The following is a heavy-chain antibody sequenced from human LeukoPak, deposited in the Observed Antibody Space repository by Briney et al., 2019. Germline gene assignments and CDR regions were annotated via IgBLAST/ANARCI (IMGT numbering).Heavy chain of an antibody. CDR2: IIPIFGTA. D-gene: IGHD3-22*01. Sequence: SVKVSCKASGGTFSSYAISWVRQAPGQGLEWMGGIIPIFGTANYAQKVQGRVTITTDESTSTAYMELSSLRAEDTAVYYCASSTYYYDSSGYYGGDWGQGTLVTVSS. J-gene: IGHJ4*02. CDR1: GGTFSSYA. CDR3: ASSTYYYDSSGYYGGD. V-gene: IGHV1-69*05.